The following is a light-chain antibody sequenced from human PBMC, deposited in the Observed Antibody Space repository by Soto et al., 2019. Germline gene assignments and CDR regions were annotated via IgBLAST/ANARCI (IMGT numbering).Light chain of an antibody. CDR2: DAS. CDR3: QQFDGSLWT. Sequence: ERVMTQSPATLSVSPGERATLSCRASRSVSSYLAWYQQKPGQAPRLLIYDASSRATGIPDRFSGSGSGTDFTLTISRLEPEDFAVYCCQQFDGSLWTFGQGTKVDI. V-gene: IGKV3-20*01. J-gene: IGKJ1*01. CDR1: RSVSSY.